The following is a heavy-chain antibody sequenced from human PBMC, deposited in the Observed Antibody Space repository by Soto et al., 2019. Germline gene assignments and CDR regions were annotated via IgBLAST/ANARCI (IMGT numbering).Heavy chain of an antibody. CDR3: ARKIYHRFDP. Sequence: EVQLSESGGGLVQPGGSQRLSCAASGFPFNTYAMTWVRQAPGKGLEWVSAISVSGDKTYYAESVRGRFAISRDNSQNILFLPMNGLRVEDTALYYCARKIYHRFDPWGQGTLLIVSS. V-gene: IGHV3-23*01. D-gene: IGHD2-2*01. CDR1: GFPFNTYA. CDR2: ISVSGDKT. J-gene: IGHJ5*02.